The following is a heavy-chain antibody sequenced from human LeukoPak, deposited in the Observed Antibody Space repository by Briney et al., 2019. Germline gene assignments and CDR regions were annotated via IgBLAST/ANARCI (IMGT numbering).Heavy chain of an antibody. Sequence: PSETLSLTCTVSGGPISSGDYYWSWIRQPPGRGLEWIGYIYYSGSTYYNPSLKSRVTISVDTSKNQFSLKLSSVTAADTAVYYCARRGATMVRGVITYYFDYWGQGTLVTVSS. V-gene: IGHV4-30-4*01. CDR2: IYYSGST. D-gene: IGHD3-10*01. J-gene: IGHJ4*02. CDR1: GGPISSGDYY. CDR3: ARRGATMVRGVITYYFDY.